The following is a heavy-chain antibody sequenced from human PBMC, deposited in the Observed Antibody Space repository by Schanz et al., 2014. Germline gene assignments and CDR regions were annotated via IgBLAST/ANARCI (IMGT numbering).Heavy chain of an antibody. CDR3: ARDFLLEQLGYSHYYYAMDV. D-gene: IGHD2-15*01. CDR2: LWHDGSKK. Sequence: QVRLVESGGGVVQPGRSLRLSCAASGFTLSSYGMHWVRQAPGKGLEWVAILWHDGSKKYYADSVKGRFTVSRDNSKNTLYLQLNSLRAEDTAVYYCARDFLLEQLGYSHYYYAMDVWGQGTTVTVSS. CDR1: GFTLSSYG. V-gene: IGHV3-33*08. J-gene: IGHJ6*02.